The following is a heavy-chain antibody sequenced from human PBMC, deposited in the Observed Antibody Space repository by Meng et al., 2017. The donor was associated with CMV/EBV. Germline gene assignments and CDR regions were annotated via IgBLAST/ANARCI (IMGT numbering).Heavy chain of an antibody. Sequence: QVQLQQWGAGLLKPSETLSLPCPVYGGSIGSSSYYWGWIRQPPGKGLEGIGSIYYSGSTYYNPSLKSRFTISADTSKNQFSLKLSSVTAADTAVYYCARYSGSYYSYWGQGTLVTVSS. CDR3: ARYSGSYYSY. CDR1: GGSIGSSSYY. CDR2: IYYSGST. D-gene: IGHD1-26*01. J-gene: IGHJ4*02. V-gene: IGHV4-39*01.